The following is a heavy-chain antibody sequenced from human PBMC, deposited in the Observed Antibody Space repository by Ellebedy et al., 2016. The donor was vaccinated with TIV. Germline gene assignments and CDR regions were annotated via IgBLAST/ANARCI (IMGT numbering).Heavy chain of an antibody. CDR3: ASALTMVRGRYYYGMDV. Sequence: ASVKVSXXASGYSFTSYGISWVRQAPGQGLEWMGWMNPNSGNTGYAQKFQGRVTMTRNTSISTAYMELSSPRSEDTAVYYCASALTMVRGRYYYGMDVWGQGTTVTVSS. CDR2: MNPNSGNT. J-gene: IGHJ6*02. D-gene: IGHD3-10*01. CDR1: GYSFTSYG. V-gene: IGHV1-8*02.